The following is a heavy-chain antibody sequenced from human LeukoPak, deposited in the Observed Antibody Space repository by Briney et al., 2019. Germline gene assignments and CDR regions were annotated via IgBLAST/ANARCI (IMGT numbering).Heavy chain of an antibody. CDR2: INHSGST. D-gene: IGHD5-18*01. J-gene: IGHJ3*02. V-gene: IGHV4-34*01. CDR3: ARRRYSYGYALDI. Sequence: SETLSLTCAVYGGSFSGYYWSWIRQPPGKGLEWIGEINHSGSTNYNPSLKSRVTISVDTSNNQFSLKLSSVTAADTAVCYCARRRYSYGYALDIWGQGTMVTVSS. CDR1: GGSFSGYY.